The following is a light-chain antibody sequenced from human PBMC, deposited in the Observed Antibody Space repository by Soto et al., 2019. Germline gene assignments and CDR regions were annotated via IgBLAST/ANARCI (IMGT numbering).Light chain of an antibody. Sequence: DIVLTQSPGPLSLSAGERATLSCASSQSVSSSYLAWYQQKPGQAPRLIIYGASSRATGIPDRFSGSGSGTDFTLTISRLEPEDVAVYYCQQYGSSPRTLGQGTKVDIK. CDR3: QQYGSSPRT. V-gene: IGKV3-20*01. CDR1: QSVSSSY. CDR2: GAS. J-gene: IGKJ1*01.